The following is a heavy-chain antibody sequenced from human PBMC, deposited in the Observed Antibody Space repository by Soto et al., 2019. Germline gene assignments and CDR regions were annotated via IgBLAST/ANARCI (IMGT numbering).Heavy chain of an antibody. Sequence: SETLSLTXTVSGGSISSYYWSWIRQPAGKGLEWVGRFHSSGSTNYNPSLKSRLTMSVDTSKNQFSLELSSVTAADTAVYYCVRDGGGNDPWGQGIPVTVSS. D-gene: IGHD3-16*01. V-gene: IGHV4-4*07. CDR1: GGSISSYY. CDR3: VRDGGGNDP. J-gene: IGHJ5*02. CDR2: FHSSGST.